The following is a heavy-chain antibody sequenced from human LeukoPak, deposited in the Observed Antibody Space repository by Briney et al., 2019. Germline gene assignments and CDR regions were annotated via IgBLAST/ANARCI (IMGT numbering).Heavy chain of an antibody. V-gene: IGHV1-69*13. CDR2: IIPIFGTP. Sequence: GASVKVSCKASGYTFTGYYMHWVRQAPGQGLEWLGGIIPIFGTPNYAQKFQGRVSITADESTSTAYMELSSLRSEDTAVYYCARGFRGYDPNAKLRLDYHYHGMDVWGQGTTVTVSS. CDR3: ARGFRGYDPNAKLRLDYHYHGMDV. CDR1: GYTFTGYY. J-gene: IGHJ6*02. D-gene: IGHD5-12*01.